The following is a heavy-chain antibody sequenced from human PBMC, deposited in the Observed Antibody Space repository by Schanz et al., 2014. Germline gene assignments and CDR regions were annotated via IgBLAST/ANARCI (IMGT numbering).Heavy chain of an antibody. V-gene: IGHV4-59*01. CDR2: IYYSGST. CDR1: GGSISASY. D-gene: IGHD5-18*01. Sequence: QVQLQESGPGLVKPSETLSLTCTVSGGSISASYWGWIRQPPGKGLEWIAYIYYSGSTNYNPSLRGRVTISLDTSKNQFSLKLRSVTSADTAVYYCARGNDIQVWSLDYWGQGTLVTVSS. J-gene: IGHJ4*02. CDR3: ARGNDIQVWSLDY.